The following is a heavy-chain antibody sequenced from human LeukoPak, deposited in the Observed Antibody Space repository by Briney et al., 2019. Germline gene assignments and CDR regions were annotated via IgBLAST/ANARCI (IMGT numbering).Heavy chain of an antibody. J-gene: IGHJ4*02. CDR3: ARGPPVYDYVWGSYRRYFDY. V-gene: IGHV4-34*01. Sequence: GSLRLSCTASGFTFGDYAMSWFRQPPGKGLEWIGEINHSGSTNYNPSLKSRVTISVDTSKNQFSLKLSSVTAADTAVYYCARGPPVYDYVWGSYRRYFDYWGQGTLVTVSS. D-gene: IGHD3-16*02. CDR2: INHSGST. CDR1: GFTFGDYA.